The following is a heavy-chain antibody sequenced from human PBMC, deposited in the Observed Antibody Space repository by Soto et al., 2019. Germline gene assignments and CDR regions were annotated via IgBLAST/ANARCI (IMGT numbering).Heavy chain of an antibody. J-gene: IGHJ4*02. CDR1: GGTFSSYA. Sequence: GASVKVSCKASGGTFSSYAISWVRQAPGQGLEWMGGIIPIFGTANYAQKFQGRVTITADESTSTAYMELSSLRSEDTAVYYCVNDSSGYYIPYFDYWGQGTLVTVSS. CDR3: VNDSSGYYIPYFDY. D-gene: IGHD3-22*01. V-gene: IGHV1-69*13. CDR2: IIPIFGTA.